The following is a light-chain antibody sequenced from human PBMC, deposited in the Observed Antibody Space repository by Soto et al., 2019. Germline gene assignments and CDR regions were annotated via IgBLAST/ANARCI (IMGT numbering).Light chain of an antibody. V-gene: IGLV2-23*02. CDR2: EVT. Sequence: QSALTQPASVSGSPGQSITISCTGTSSDVGNFNLVSWYQHHPGKAPKLMIYEVTKRPSGVSNRFSGSKSGNTASLTISGLQADDEADYYCSSYAGTNNVIFGGGTKLTVL. J-gene: IGLJ2*01. CDR1: SSDVGNFNL. CDR3: SSYAGTNNVI.